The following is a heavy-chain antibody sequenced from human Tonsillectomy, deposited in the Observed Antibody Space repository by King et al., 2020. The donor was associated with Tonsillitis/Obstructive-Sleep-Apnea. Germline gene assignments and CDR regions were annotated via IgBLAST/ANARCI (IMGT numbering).Heavy chain of an antibody. CDR1: GYSFTTYA. Sequence: VQLVESGSELKKPGASVKVSCKASGYSFTTYAMNWVRQAPGQGLEWMGWINTNTGNPTYAQGFTGRFVFSLDTSVRTAYLQISSLKAEDTAVYCCARSFKILDWPPDYWGQGTLVTVSS. CDR3: ARSFKILDWPPDY. J-gene: IGHJ4*02. D-gene: IGHD3-3*01. V-gene: IGHV7-4-1*02. CDR2: INTNTGNP.